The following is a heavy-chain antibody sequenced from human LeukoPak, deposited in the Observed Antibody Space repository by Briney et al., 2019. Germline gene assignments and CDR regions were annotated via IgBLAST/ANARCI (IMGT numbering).Heavy chain of an antibody. CDR1: GGTFSSYA. J-gene: IGHJ1*01. Sequence: ASVKVSCKASGGTFSSYAISWVRQAPGQGLEWMGGIIPIFGTANYAQKSQGRVTITADESTSTAYMELSSLRSEDTTVYYCAREGVVVPAARHWGQGTLVTVSS. V-gene: IGHV1-69*01. CDR2: IIPIFGTA. CDR3: AREGVVVPAARH. D-gene: IGHD2-2*01.